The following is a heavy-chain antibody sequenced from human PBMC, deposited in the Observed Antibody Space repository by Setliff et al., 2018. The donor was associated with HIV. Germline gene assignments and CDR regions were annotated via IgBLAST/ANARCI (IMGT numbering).Heavy chain of an antibody. Sequence: ASVKVSCKVSGYPLSELSIHWVRQAPGKGPEWMGGFDPEDNKIVYAQNFQGRLTITADVSTSTAYMELSGLKADDTAVYYCARDQAAAGSFGWLDPWGQGALVTVSS. CDR2: FDPEDNKI. V-gene: IGHV1-24*01. CDR3: ARDQAAAGSFGWLDP. J-gene: IGHJ5*02. CDR1: GYPLSELS. D-gene: IGHD6-13*01.